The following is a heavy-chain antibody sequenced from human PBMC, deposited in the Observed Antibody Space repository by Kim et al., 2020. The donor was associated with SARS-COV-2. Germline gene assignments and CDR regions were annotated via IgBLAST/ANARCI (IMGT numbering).Heavy chain of an antibody. V-gene: IGHV4-59*09. CDR3: ARGRGDYYYALDV. Sequence: YNPSLKSRLTISVDTSKNQFSLKLSSVTAADTAVYYCARGRGDYYYALDVWGQGTTVTVSS. J-gene: IGHJ6*02.